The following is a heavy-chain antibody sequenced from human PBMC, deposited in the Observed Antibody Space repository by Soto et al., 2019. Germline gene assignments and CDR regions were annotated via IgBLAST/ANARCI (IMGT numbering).Heavy chain of an antibody. CDR2: IYYSGST. V-gene: IGHV4-4*02. Sequence: PSETLSLTCAVSGGSISSSNWWSWVRQPPGKGLEWIGYIYYSGSTNYNPSLKSRVTISVDTSKNQFSLKLSSVTAADTAVYYCARVPGDSSGWFDPWGQGTLVTVSS. CDR3: ARVPGDSSGWFDP. D-gene: IGHD6-19*01. CDR1: GGSISSSNW. J-gene: IGHJ5*02.